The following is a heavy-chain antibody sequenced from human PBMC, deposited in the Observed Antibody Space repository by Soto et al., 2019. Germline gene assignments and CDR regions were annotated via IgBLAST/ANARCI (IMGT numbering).Heavy chain of an antibody. D-gene: IGHD3-10*02. J-gene: IGHJ5*02. CDR1: GLTFSSYA. Sequence: EVQLLESGGGLIQPGGSLRLSCAASGLTFSSYAMSWVRQAPGKGLEWVSAISGSGGSTYYADSVKGRFTISRDNSKNTLHLQMNRGRAEDTDVYYCAKDQLYIRGVIHNWFDPWGQGTLVTVSS. CDR2: ISGSGGST. CDR3: AKDQLYIRGVIHNWFDP. V-gene: IGHV3-23*01.